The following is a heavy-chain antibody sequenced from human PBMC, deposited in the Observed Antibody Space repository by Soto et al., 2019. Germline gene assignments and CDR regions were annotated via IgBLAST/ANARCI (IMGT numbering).Heavy chain of an antibody. CDR3: AKDRGSGYGQIDYYYYYGMDV. V-gene: IGHV3-30*18. Sequence: PVGSLRLSCAASGFTFSSYGMHWVRQAPGKGLEWVAVISYDGSNKYYADSVKGRFTISRDNSKNTLYLQMNSLRAEDTAVYYCAKDRGSGYGQIDYYYYYGMDVWGQGTTVTVSS. J-gene: IGHJ6*02. D-gene: IGHD5-12*01. CDR2: ISYDGSNK. CDR1: GFTFSSYG.